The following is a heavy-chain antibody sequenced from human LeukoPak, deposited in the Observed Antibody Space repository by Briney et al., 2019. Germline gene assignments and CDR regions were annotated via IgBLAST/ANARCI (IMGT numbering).Heavy chain of an antibody. V-gene: IGHV3-7*01. Sequence: GGSLRLSCAASRLTFRSSWMSWVRQAPGKGLEWVATIDQRGGDKFSVDSVKGRFIISRDNAKNSVYLQMNSLTAEDTAVYYCARSSLGWFDPWGQGTLVTVFS. D-gene: IGHD7-27*01. J-gene: IGHJ5*02. CDR1: RLTFRSSW. CDR3: ARSSLGWFDP. CDR2: IDQRGGDK.